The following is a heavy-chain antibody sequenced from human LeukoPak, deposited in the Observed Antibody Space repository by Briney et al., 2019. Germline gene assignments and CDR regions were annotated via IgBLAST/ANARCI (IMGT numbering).Heavy chain of an antibody. CDR3: ASTLRARAFDI. Sequence: GGSLRLSCEAAGFIFRNYWMGWVRQAPGKGLEWVSVIYSGGSTYYADSVKGRFTISRHNSKNTLYLQMNSLRAEDTAVYYCASTLRARAFDIWGQGTMVTVSS. D-gene: IGHD4-17*01. J-gene: IGHJ3*02. V-gene: IGHV3-53*04. CDR1: GFIFRNYW. CDR2: IYSGGST.